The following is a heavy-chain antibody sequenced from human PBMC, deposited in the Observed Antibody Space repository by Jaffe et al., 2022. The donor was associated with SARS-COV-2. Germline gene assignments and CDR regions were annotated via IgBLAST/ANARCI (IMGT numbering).Heavy chain of an antibody. Sequence: QLQLQESGPGLVKPSETLSLTCTVSGGSISSSSYYWGWIRQPPGKGLEWIGSIYYSGSTYYNPSLKSRVTISVDTSKNQFSLKLSSVTAADTAVYYCARTRSSPANNWFDPWGQGTLVTVSS. CDR1: GGSISSSSYY. V-gene: IGHV4-39*01. D-gene: IGHD6-6*01. CDR2: IYYSGST. J-gene: IGHJ5*02. CDR3: ARTRSSPANNWFDP.